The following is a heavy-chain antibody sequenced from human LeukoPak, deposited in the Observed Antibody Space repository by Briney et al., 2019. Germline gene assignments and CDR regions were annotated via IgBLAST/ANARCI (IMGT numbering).Heavy chain of an antibody. CDR1: GGSISSGGYY. D-gene: IGHD2-15*01. J-gene: IGHJ4*02. CDR3: ARLTVVVAAVDY. Sequence: SQTLSLTCTVSGGSISSGGYYWSWIRQHPGKGLEWIGYIYYSGSTYYNPSLKSRVTISVDTSKNQFSQKLSSVTAADTAVYYCARLTVVVAAVDYWGQGTLVTVSS. CDR2: IYYSGST. V-gene: IGHV4-31*03.